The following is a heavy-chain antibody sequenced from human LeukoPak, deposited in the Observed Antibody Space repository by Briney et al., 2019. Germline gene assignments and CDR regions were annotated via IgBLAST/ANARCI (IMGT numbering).Heavy chain of an antibody. J-gene: IGHJ4*02. CDR3: ARDTSIAAAGTNDY. CDR1: GYTFTGYY. V-gene: IGHV1-2*02. D-gene: IGHD6-13*01. Sequence: ASVKVSCKASGYTFTGYYMHWVRQAPGQGLEWMGWINPNSGGTNYAQKFQGRVTMTRDTSTSTVYMELSSLRSEDTAVYYCARDTSIAAAGTNDYWGQGTLVTVSS. CDR2: INPNSGGT.